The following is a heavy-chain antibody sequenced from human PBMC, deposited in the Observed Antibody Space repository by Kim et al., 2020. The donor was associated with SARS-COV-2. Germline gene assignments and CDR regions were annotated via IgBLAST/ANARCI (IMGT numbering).Heavy chain of an antibody. CDR1: GGSISSYY. CDR2: IYYSGST. Sequence: SETLSLTCTVSGGSISSYYWSWIRQPPGKGLEWIGYIYYSGSTNYNPSLKSRVTISVDTSKNQFSLKLSSVTAADTAVYYCARVYNWNYFDYWGQGTLVTVSS. V-gene: IGHV4-59*08. J-gene: IGHJ4*02. D-gene: IGHD1-1*01. CDR3: ARVYNWNYFDY.